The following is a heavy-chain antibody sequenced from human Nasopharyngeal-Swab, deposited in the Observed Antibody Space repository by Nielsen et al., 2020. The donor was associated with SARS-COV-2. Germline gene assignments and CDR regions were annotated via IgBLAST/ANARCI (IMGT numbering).Heavy chain of an antibody. V-gene: IGHV4-34*01. D-gene: IGHD3-22*01. CDR1: GGSFSGYY. Sequence: SETLSLTCAVYGGSFSGYYWSWIRQPQGTGLEWIGEINHSGSTNYNPSLKSRVTISVDTSKNQFSLKLSSVTAADTAVYYCARGADSSGYSMYYFDYWGQGTLVTVSS. CDR3: ARGADSSGYSMYYFDY. J-gene: IGHJ4*02. CDR2: INHSGST.